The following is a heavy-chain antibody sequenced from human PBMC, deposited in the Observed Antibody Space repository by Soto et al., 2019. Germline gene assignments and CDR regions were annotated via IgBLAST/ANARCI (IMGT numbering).Heavy chain of an antibody. D-gene: IGHD3-3*01. J-gene: IGHJ5*02. CDR3: ARGSRDFWSGYDVNWFDP. CDR1: GGSISSYY. Sequence: SETLSLTCTVPGGSISSYYWSWIRQPPGKGLEWIGYIYYSGSTNYNPSLKSRVTISVDTSKNQFSLKLSSATAADTAVYYRARGSRDFWSGYDVNWFDPWGQGTLVTVSS. V-gene: IGHV4-59*01. CDR2: IYYSGST.